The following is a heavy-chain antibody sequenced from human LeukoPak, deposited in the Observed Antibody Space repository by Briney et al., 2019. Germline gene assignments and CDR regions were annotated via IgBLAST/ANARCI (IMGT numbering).Heavy chain of an antibody. CDR3: AKYKSPSSIVVVPAGDYYGMDV. Sequence: GGSLRLSCAASGFTFSIYAMSWVRQAPGKGLEWVSGITGGRSTYYADSVKGRFTISRDNSKNTLYLQMNSLRAEDTAVYYCAKYKSPSSIVVVPAGDYYGMDVWGQGTTVTVSS. CDR1: GFTFSIYA. D-gene: IGHD2-2*01. V-gene: IGHV3-23*01. CDR2: ITGGRST. J-gene: IGHJ6*02.